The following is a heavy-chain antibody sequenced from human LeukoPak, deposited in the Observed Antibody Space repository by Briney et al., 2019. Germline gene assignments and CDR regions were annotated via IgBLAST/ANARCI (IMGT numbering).Heavy chain of an antibody. CDR1: GGSFSGYY. CDR2: INYSGST. Sequence: SETLSLTCAVYGGSFSGYYWSWIRQPPGKGLEWTGEINYSGSTNYNPSLESRVTISVDTSKNQFSLKLSSVTAADTAVYYCSRGRRDGYTGPWYFDLWGRGTLVTVSS. D-gene: IGHD5-24*01. CDR3: SRGRRDGYTGPWYFDL. J-gene: IGHJ2*01. V-gene: IGHV4-34*01.